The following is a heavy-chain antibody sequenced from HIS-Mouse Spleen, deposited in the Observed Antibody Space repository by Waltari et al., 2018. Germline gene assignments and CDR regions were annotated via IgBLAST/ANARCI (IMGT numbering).Heavy chain of an antibody. CDR2: VNSDGSRT. D-gene: IGHD1-1*01. CDR1: GFTFSSYW. V-gene: IGHV3-74*01. CDR3: ARDLELDAFDI. J-gene: IGHJ3*02. Sequence: EVQLVESGGGLVQPGGSLRLSCAASGFTFSSYWMHWVRQAPGKGLVGVQLVNSDGSRTSDADSVKGRFTISRDNAKNTLYLQMNSLRAEDTAVYYCARDLELDAFDIWGQGTMVTVSS.